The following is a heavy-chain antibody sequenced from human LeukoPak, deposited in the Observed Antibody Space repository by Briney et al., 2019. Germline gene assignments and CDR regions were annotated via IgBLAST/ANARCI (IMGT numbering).Heavy chain of an antibody. V-gene: IGHV1-18*01. J-gene: IGHJ4*02. CDR3: ARALAVTGRGPRDFDF. CDR2: VSAFNGHT. CDR1: NYTLTDYG. D-gene: IGHD6-19*01. Sequence: ASVKVSCKASNYTLTDYGINWVRQAPGQGLEWVGWVSAFNGHTFYAQKFQGRITMTTDTSTSTAHMELRSLTSDDTAVYYCARALAVTGRGPRDFDFWGQGTLVTVSS.